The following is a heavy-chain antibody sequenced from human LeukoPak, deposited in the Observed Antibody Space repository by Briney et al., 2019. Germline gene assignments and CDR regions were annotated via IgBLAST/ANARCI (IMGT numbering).Heavy chain of an antibody. D-gene: IGHD1-14*01. J-gene: IGHJ4*02. CDR2: ISPSGTDI. Sequence: AGGSLRLSCAVSGFTFSDTYMTWIRQAPGKGLESLSYISPSGTDISYADSVKGRFTISRDNAKNSLYLQMNSLRVEDTAVYYCTRDPRNLDYWGQGTLVTVSS. V-gene: IGHV3-11*01. CDR1: GFTFSDTY. CDR3: TRDPRNLDY.